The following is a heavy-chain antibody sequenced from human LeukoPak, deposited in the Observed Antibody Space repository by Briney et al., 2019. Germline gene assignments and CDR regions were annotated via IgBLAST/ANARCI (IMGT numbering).Heavy chain of an antibody. CDR3: AKWSPIWFGELNYYYMDV. CDR2: IRYDGSNK. J-gene: IGHJ6*03. CDR1: GFTFSSYG. D-gene: IGHD3-10*01. V-gene: IGHV3-30*02. Sequence: PGGSLRLSCAASGFTFSSYGMHWVRQAPGKGLEWVAFIRYDGSNKYYADSVKGRFTISRDNSKNTLYLQMNSLRAEDTAVYYCAKWSPIWFGELNYYYMDVWGKGTTVTASS.